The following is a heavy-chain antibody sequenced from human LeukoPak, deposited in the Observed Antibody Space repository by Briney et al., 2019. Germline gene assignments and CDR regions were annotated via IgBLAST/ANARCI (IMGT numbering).Heavy chain of an antibody. Sequence: SETLSLTCTVSGGSISSGYYWGWIRQPPGKGLEWIGSIYHSGSTYYNPSLKSRVTISVDTSKNQFSLKLSSVTAADTAVYYCARDPSGSPRPFGYWGQGTLVTVSS. D-gene: IGHD1-26*01. CDR1: GGSISSGYY. CDR2: IYHSGST. J-gene: IGHJ4*02. V-gene: IGHV4-38-2*02. CDR3: ARDPSGSPRPFGY.